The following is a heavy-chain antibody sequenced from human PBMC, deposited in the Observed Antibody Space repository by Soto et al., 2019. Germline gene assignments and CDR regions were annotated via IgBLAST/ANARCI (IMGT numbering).Heavy chain of an antibody. D-gene: IGHD6-13*01. CDR1: GGSISSYY. CDR2: IYYSGST. J-gene: IGHJ4*02. CDR3: ARVEPGIAAAGTYYFDY. Sequence: SETLSLTCTVSGGSISSYYWSWIRQPPGKGLEWIGYIYYSGSTNYNPSLKSRVTISVDTSKNQVSLKLSSVTAADTAVYYCARVEPGIAAAGTYYFDYWGQGTLVTVSS. V-gene: IGHV4-59*01.